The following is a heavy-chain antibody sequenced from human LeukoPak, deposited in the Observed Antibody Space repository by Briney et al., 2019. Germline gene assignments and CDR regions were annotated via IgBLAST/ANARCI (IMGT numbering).Heavy chain of an antibody. CDR1: GFTVSSNY. Sequence: GGSLRLSCAASGFTVSSNYMSWVRQAPGKGLEWVSVIYSGGSTYYADPVKGRFTISRDNAKNLLYLQMNNLRVEDTAVYYCAREGMFRGVPDAFDMWGQGTMVTVSS. V-gene: IGHV3-53*01. CDR3: AREGMFRGVPDAFDM. J-gene: IGHJ3*02. CDR2: IYSGGST. D-gene: IGHD3-10*01.